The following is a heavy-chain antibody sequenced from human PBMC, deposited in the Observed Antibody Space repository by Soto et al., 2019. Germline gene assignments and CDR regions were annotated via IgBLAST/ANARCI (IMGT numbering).Heavy chain of an antibody. D-gene: IGHD6-19*01. J-gene: IGHJ4*02. V-gene: IGHV3-7*05. CDR3: ARFSGISSGWYYFDF. CDR2: VKQDGSEI. CDR1: GFTFSNHW. Sequence: PGGSLRLSCAASGFTFSNHWMTWVRQAPGKGLEWVASVKQDGSEIYYGDSVKGRFTISRDNAKNSLFLQLNSLRAEDTAMYYCARFSGISSGWYYFDFWGQGTLVTVSS.